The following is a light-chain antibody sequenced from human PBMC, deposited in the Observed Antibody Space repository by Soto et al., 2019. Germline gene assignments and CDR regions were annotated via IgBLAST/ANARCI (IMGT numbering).Light chain of an antibody. V-gene: IGLV2-11*01. CDR3: CSYAGSYTWV. Sequence: QSALTQPRSVSGSPGQSVTISCTGTSSDVGDYKFVSWYQQHPGKAPKLMIYDVDKRPSGVPDRFSGSRSGDTASLTISGLQAEDEAEYYCCSYAGSYTWVFAGGTKLTVL. CDR1: SSDVGDYKF. CDR2: DVD. J-gene: IGLJ3*02.